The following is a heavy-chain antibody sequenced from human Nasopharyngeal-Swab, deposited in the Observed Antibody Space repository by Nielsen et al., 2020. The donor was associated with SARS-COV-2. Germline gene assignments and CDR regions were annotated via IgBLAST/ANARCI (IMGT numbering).Heavy chain of an antibody. D-gene: IGHD3-3*01. V-gene: IGHV1-8*03. Sequence: ASVKVSCKASGYTFTSYDINWVRQATGQGLEWMGWINPNSGNTGYAQKFQGRVTITRNTSISTAYMELSSLRSEDAAVYYCARGHVLRFLEWPQGAVYYYGMDVWGQGTTVTVSS. CDR2: INPNSGNT. J-gene: IGHJ6*02. CDR3: ARGHVLRFLEWPQGAVYYYGMDV. CDR1: GYTFTSYD.